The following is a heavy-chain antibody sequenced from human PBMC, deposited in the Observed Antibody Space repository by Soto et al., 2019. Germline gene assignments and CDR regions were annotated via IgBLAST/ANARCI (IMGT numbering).Heavy chain of an antibody. V-gene: IGHV3-30*18. CDR2: ISYDGSNK. CDR3: AKEPSSGWYWAINWFDP. D-gene: IGHD6-19*01. Sequence: QVQLVESGGGVVQPGRSLRLSCAASGFTFSSYSMHWVRQAPGKGLEWVAVISYDGSNKYYADSVKGRFTISRDNSKNTLYLQMNSLRAEDTAVYYCAKEPSSGWYWAINWFDPWGQGTLVTVSS. CDR1: GFTFSSYS. J-gene: IGHJ5*02.